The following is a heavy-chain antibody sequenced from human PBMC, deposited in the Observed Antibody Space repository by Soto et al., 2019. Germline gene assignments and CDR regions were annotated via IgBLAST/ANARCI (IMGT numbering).Heavy chain of an antibody. Sequence: GVSLRLSSVASGFTFSSYALNWVRQASGRGLEWVSAISGSGGTTYYAESVKGRINISRDYSTYTLFLQMSSLRDEDEDIDYCAKSSKVISPSFDYWGPGSVVTVS. D-gene: IGHD3-22*01. CDR3: AKSSKVISPSFDY. V-gene: IGHV3-23*01. CDR1: GFTFSSYA. J-gene: IGHJ4*02. CDR2: ISGSGGTT.